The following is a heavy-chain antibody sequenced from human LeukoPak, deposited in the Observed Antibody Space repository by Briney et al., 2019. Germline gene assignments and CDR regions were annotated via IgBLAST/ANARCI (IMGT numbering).Heavy chain of an antibody. Sequence: SEPPSLTCSVSGGSISSFYWSWIRQPPGKGLEWIGYIYSNGGTNYNPSLKSRVTMSVDTSKNQFSLNLNSVTAADTAVYYCARHVSGIYGSRGDFDYWGQGTLVTVSS. CDR3: ARHVSGIYGSRGDFDY. J-gene: IGHJ4*02. V-gene: IGHV4-59*08. D-gene: IGHD3-10*01. CDR2: IYSNGGT. CDR1: GGSISSFY.